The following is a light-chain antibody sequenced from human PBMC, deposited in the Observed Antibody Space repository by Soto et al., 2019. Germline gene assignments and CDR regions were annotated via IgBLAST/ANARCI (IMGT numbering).Light chain of an antibody. CDR1: QSVSSSY. V-gene: IGKV3-20*01. Sequence: EIVLTQSPGTRSLSPGERATLSCRASQSVSSSYLAWYHQKPRQAPRLLIYGASSRATGIPDRFSGSGSWRDFTRTISRLEPEDFAVYYCQQYGSSPGTFGQGTKVEIK. CDR3: QQYGSSPGT. CDR2: GAS. J-gene: IGKJ1*01.